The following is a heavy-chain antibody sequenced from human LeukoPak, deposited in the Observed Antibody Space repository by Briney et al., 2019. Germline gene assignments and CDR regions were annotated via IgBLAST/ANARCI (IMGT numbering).Heavy chain of an antibody. CDR3: AKGFYDYSTHFDY. CDR1: GFTFDDYA. J-gene: IGHJ4*02. Sequence: GGSLRLSCAASGFTFDDYAMHRVRQAPGKGLEWVSGISWNSGSIGYADSVKGRFTISRDNAKNSLYLQMNSLRAEDTALYYCAKGFYDYSTHFDYWGQGTLVTVSS. D-gene: IGHD3-16*01. V-gene: IGHV3-9*01. CDR2: ISWNSGSI.